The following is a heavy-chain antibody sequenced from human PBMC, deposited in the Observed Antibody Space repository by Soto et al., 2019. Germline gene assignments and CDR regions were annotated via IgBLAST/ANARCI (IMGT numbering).Heavy chain of an antibody. D-gene: IGHD3-9*01. J-gene: IGHJ3*02. Sequence: EVQLLESGGGLVQPGGSLRLSCVASGFTLSTYAMSWVRQAPGKGLEWVSGITGSGGSTYYADSVKGRFTISRDNSKSTVSLHTYSLRGEDTAVYYWVRIRVQGTGAFDIWGQGPLVPVSS. CDR3: VRIRVQGTGAFDI. CDR2: ITGSGGST. CDR1: GFTLSTYA. V-gene: IGHV3-23*01.